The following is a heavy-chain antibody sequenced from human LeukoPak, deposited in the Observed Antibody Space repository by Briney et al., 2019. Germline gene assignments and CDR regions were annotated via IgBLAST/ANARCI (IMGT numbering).Heavy chain of an antibody. CDR2: IYWDDDK. V-gene: IGHV2-5*02. Sequence: SGPTLVKPTQTLTLTCTFSGFSLSTSGVGVGWIRQPPGKALEWLALIYWDDDKRHSPSLKSRLTITKDTSKNQVVLTMTNMDPVDTATYYCAHSRGNPSYYDSSGYYSSWGQGTLVTVSS. J-gene: IGHJ5*02. D-gene: IGHD3-22*01. CDR3: AHSRGNPSYYDSSGYYSS. CDR1: GFSLSTSGVG.